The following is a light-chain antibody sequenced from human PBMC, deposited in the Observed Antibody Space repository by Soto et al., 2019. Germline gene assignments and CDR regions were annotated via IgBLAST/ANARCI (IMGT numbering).Light chain of an antibody. Sequence: QSVLTQPPSVSGAPGQRVTISCTGSSSNIGAGYDVHWYQQLPGTAPKLLIYGNSNRPSGVPDRFSGSKSGTSASLAITGLQAEDEADYYCQSYDSSLSGYVVGTGTKFTVL. CDR2: GNS. CDR1: SSNIGAGYD. CDR3: QSYDSSLSGYV. J-gene: IGLJ1*01. V-gene: IGLV1-40*01.